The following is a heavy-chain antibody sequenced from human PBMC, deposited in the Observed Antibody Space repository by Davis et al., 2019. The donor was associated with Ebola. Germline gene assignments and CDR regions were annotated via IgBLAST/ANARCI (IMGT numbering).Heavy chain of an antibody. CDR3: ARLADYYYYGMDV. J-gene: IGHJ6*02. Sequence: ESLKISCAASGFTFSSYAMSWVRQPPGKGLEWIGEINHSGSTNYNPSLKSRVTISVDTSKNQFSLKLSSVTAADTAVYYCARLADYYYYGMDVWGQGTTVTVSS. CDR1: GFTFSSYA. D-gene: IGHD6-6*01. V-gene: IGHV4-34*01. CDR2: INHSGST.